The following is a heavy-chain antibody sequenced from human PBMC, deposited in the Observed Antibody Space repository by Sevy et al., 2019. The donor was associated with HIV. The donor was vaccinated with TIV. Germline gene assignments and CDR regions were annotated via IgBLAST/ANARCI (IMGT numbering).Heavy chain of an antibody. D-gene: IGHD4-4*01. V-gene: IGHV3-30*18. J-gene: IGHJ6*02. CDR3: AKDSYSNYGYYYYGMDV. CDR2: ISYDGSNK. Sequence: GGSLRLSCAASGFTFSSYGMHWVRQAPGKGLEWVAVISYDGSNKYYADSVKGRFTISRDNSKNTLYLQMNSLRAEDTAVYYCAKDSYSNYGYYYYGMDVWGQGTTVTVSS. CDR1: GFTFSSYG.